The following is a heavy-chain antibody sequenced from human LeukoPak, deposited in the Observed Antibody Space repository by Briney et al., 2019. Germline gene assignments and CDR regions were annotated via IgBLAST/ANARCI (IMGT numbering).Heavy chain of an antibody. D-gene: IGHD2-21*02. J-gene: IGHJ3*02. V-gene: IGHV1-69*02. CDR3: ARAYCGGDCQEAFDI. CDR1: GYTFTGYY. Sequence: SVKVSCKASGYTFTGYYMHWVRQAPGQGLEWMGRIIPILGIANYAQKFQGRVTITADKSTSTAYMELSSLRSEDTAVYYCARAYCGGDCQEAFDIWGQGTMVTVSS. CDR2: IIPILGIA.